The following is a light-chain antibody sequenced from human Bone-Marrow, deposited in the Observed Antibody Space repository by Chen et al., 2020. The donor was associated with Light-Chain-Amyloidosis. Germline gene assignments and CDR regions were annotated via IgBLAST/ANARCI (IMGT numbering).Light chain of an antibody. J-gene: IGLJ1*01. V-gene: IGLV2-14*01. CDR2: EVT. Sequence: QSALTQPASVSGSPGQSITISCTGTSRDVGGDNHVSWYQQHPDKAPKLMIYEVTNRPSWVPARFSGPKSANTSSLTISELQTEAEADYFCSSYTITNTLVFGSGTRVTVL. CDR3: SSYTITNTLV. CDR1: SRDVGGDNH.